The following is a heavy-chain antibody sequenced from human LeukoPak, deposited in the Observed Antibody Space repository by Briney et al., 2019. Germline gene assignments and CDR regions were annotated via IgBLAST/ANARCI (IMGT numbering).Heavy chain of an antibody. Sequence: PGGSLRLSCAASGFTFSAYWMHWVRQAPGKGLVWVSRINSDGFSIAYADSVKGRFTISRDNAKNRLYLHMNSLRAEDTAVYYCARFYGGSALDNWGQGTMVTVSS. CDR3: ARFYGGSALDN. CDR2: INSDGFSI. J-gene: IGHJ3*02. CDR1: GFTFSAYW. V-gene: IGHV3-74*01. D-gene: IGHD3-16*01.